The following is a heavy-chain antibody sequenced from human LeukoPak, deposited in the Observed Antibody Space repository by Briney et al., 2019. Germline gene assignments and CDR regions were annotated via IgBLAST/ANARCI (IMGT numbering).Heavy chain of an antibody. CDR2: INPNSGGT. Sequence: AXVKVSCKASGYIFTGYYMHWVRQAPGQGLEWMGWINPNSGGTNYAQKFQGRVTMTRDTSISTAYMELSRLRSDDTAVYYCARGCLATTAPCSYWGQGTLVTVSS. J-gene: IGHJ4*02. D-gene: IGHD5-12*01. CDR3: ARGCLATTAPCSY. CDR1: GYIFTGYY. V-gene: IGHV1-2*02.